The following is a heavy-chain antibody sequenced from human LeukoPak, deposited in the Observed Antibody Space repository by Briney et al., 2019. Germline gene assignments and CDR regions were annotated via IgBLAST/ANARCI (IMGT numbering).Heavy chain of an antibody. D-gene: IGHD2-15*01. V-gene: IGHV4-39*01. CDR3: ARQWGYCSGGSCYASWFDP. J-gene: IGHJ5*02. Sequence: SETLSLTCTISGGSISSSSYYWGWIRQPPGKGLEWIGSIYYRGSTYYTPSLKSRVTISADTSKNEFSLKLSSVTAADTAVYYCARQWGYCSGGSCYASWFDPWGQGTLVTVSS. CDR2: IYYRGST. CDR1: GGSISSSSYY.